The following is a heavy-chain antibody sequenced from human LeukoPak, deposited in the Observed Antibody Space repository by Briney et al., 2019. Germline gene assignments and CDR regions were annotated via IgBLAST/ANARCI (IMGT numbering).Heavy chain of an antibody. V-gene: IGHV3-23*01. Sequence: GGSLRLSCAASGFTFSSYAMSWVRQGPGKGLEWVSAISGSGDSTYYAHSVKGRFTISRDNSKNTLYLQMSSLRAEDTAVYYCAKEPPQYYDFWSGPNWFDPWGQGTLVTVSS. CDR2: ISGSGDST. D-gene: IGHD3-3*01. CDR3: AKEPPQYYDFWSGPNWFDP. CDR1: GFTFSSYA. J-gene: IGHJ5*02.